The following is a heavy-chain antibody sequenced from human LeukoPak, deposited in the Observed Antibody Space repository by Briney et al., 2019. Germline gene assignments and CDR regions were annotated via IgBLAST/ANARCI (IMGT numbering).Heavy chain of an antibody. CDR3: ARDPLVAVAGPNWFDP. CDR1: GFTFSDYN. V-gene: IGHV3-11*04. D-gene: IGHD6-19*01. Sequence: GGSLRLSCAASGFTFSDYNMRWIRQAPGKGLEWVSSISRSGSTKYYADSVKGRFTISRDNAKNSLFLQMNSLRAEDTAVYYCARDPLVAVAGPNWFDPWGQGTLVTVSS. CDR2: ISRSGSTK. J-gene: IGHJ5*02.